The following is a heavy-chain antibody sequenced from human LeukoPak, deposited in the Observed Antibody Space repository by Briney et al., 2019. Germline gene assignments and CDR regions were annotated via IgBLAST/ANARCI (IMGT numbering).Heavy chain of an antibody. J-gene: IGHJ4*02. V-gene: IGHV4-39*07. CDR3: ARGRRGSYFQDY. Sequence: SETLSLTCTVSGDSISSSNSYWGWIRQPPGKGLEWIGSMWFGATTSYDPSLKSRVTISIDPSKNQFSLKLSSVTAADTALYYCARGRRGSYFQDYWGQGTLITVSS. CDR2: MWFGATT. CDR1: GDSISSSNSY. D-gene: IGHD1-26*01.